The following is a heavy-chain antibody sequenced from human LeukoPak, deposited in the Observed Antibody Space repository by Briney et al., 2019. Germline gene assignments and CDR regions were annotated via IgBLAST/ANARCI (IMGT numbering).Heavy chain of an antibody. J-gene: IGHJ4*02. Sequence: SETLSLTCTVSGGSITSYYWAWLRQPPEKGLEWIGYVYYSGYSNYNPSLKSRASMSVDTSMNQFSLKLASVTAADTAVYYCARHSIASDGARLFDYWGRGTLVTVSS. D-gene: IGHD2-21*01. CDR3: ARHSIASDGARLFDY. CDR2: VYYSGYS. V-gene: IGHV4-59*08. CDR1: GGSITSYY.